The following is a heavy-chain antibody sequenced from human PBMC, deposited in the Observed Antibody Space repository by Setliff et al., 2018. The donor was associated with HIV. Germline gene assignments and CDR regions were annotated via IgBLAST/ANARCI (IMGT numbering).Heavy chain of an antibody. Sequence: SETLSLTCTVSGGSINSHYWSWIRQPPGKGLEYIGYIYFTGITNYNPSLQSRVTISIDTTKKQLLLRVRSVTAADTAVYYCARGGYSSKWYSWFDPWGQGTLVTVSS. CDR1: GGSINSHY. D-gene: IGHD2-2*01. V-gene: IGHV4-59*11. CDR3: ARGGYSSKWYSWFDP. J-gene: IGHJ5*01. CDR2: IYFTGIT.